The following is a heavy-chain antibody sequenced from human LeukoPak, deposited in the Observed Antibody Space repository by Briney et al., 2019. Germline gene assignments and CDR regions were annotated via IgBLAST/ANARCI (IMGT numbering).Heavy chain of an antibody. D-gene: IGHD1-26*01. CDR3: ATREWGSRVGQ. CDR2: VYRSGST. CDR1: GVSISSTNW. Sequence: PSETLSLTCAVSGVSISSTNWWYWVRQTPEKGLEWIGEVYRSGSTNYNPSLKSRVTISVDTSKSQFSLKLTSVTAVDTAVYYCATREWGSRVGQWGQGTLVTASS. V-gene: IGHV4-4*02. J-gene: IGHJ4*02.